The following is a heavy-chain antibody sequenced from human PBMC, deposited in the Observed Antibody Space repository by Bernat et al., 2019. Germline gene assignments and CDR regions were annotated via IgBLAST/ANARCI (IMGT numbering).Heavy chain of an antibody. D-gene: IGHD4-23*01. CDR2: IDPSDSYT. V-gene: IGHV5-10-1*03. CDR1: GYRFSSYW. Sequence: EVQLVQSGAEVKKPGESLRISCKGSGYRFSSYWISWVRQMPGKGLEWMGRIDPSDSYTNYSPSFQGHVTISDDKSISTAYLQWSSLKASDTAMYYCARQGNSLNWFDPWGQGTLVTVSS. J-gene: IGHJ5*02. CDR3: ARQGNSLNWFDP.